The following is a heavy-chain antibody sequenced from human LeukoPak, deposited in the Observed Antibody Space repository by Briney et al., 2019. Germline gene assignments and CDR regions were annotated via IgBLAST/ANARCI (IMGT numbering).Heavy chain of an antibody. V-gene: IGHV1-69*13. CDR3: ALRRYCSGGSCYSRNY. CDR1: GGTFSSYA. Sequence: SVKVSCKASGGTFSSYAISWVRQAPGQGLEWMGGIIPIFGTANYAQKFQGRVTITADESTSTAYMELSSLRSEDTAVYYCALRRYCSGGSCYSRNYWGQGTLVTVSS. CDR2: IIPIFGTA. J-gene: IGHJ4*02. D-gene: IGHD2-15*01.